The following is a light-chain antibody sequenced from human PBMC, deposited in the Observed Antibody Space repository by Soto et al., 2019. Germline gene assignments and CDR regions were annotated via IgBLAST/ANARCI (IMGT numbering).Light chain of an antibody. CDR3: SSYTTSGTYV. J-gene: IGLJ1*01. CDR2: EVS. CDR1: SSDVGAYNY. V-gene: IGLV2-14*01. Sequence: QSVLTQPASVSESPGQSITISCTGTSSDVGAYNYVSWYQQHPGKAPKLMIYEVSNRPSGVSDRVSGSKSGNTASLTISGLQAEDEGDYYCSSYTTSGTYVFGTGTKLTVL.